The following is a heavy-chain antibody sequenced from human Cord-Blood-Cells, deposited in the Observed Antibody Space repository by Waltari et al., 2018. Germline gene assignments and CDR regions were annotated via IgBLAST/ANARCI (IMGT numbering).Heavy chain of an antibody. D-gene: IGHD6-19*01. V-gene: IGHV4-34*01. Sequence: QVQLQQWGAGLLKPSETLSLTCAVYGGSFSGYYWSWIRQPPGKGLEWIGEINHSGSTNNDPALKRRVTISVDTSKNQFSLKLSSVTAADTAVYYCARPSGLYSSGWYYFDYWGQGTLVTVSS. J-gene: IGHJ4*02. CDR3: ARPSGLYSSGWYYFDY. CDR2: INHSGST. CDR1: GGSFSGYY.